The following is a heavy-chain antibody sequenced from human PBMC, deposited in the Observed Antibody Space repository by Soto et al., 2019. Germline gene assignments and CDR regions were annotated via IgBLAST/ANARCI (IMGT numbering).Heavy chain of an antibody. Sequence: SETLSLTCTVSGGSISTYYWSWIRQPAGKGLEWIGRIDTSGNTNYNPSLKSRVTMSVDTSKRQFSLKLTSVTAADTAVYYCARYSSNWFQTEGMDVWGQGTTVTVS. V-gene: IGHV4-4*07. J-gene: IGHJ6*02. CDR1: GGSISTYY. D-gene: IGHD6-13*01. CDR3: ARYSSNWFQTEGMDV. CDR2: IDTSGNT.